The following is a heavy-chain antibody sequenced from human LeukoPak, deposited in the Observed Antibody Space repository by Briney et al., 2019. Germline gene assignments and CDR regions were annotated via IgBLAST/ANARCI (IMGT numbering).Heavy chain of an antibody. CDR3: ARGPRQPGFYYYYGMDV. V-gene: IGHV3-7*01. Sequence: QTGGSLRLSCAASGFTFSSYWMSWVRQAPGKGLEWGANIKQDGSEKYYVDSVKGRFTISRDNAKNSLYLQMNSLRAEDTAVYYCARGPRQPGFYYYYGMDVWGQGTTVTVSS. J-gene: IGHJ6*02. CDR1: GFTFSSYW. D-gene: IGHD6-13*01. CDR2: IKQDGSEK.